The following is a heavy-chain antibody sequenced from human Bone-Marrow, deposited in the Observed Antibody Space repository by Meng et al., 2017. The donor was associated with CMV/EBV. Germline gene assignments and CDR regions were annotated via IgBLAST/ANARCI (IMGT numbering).Heavy chain of an antibody. CDR2: MNPNSGNT. CDR3: ARGLSSYAYYYYGMDV. CDR1: GYTFTSYD. V-gene: IGHV1-8*03. D-gene: IGHD2/OR15-2a*01. Sequence: ASVKVSCKASGYTFTSYDINWVRQATGQGLEWMGWMNPNSGNTGYAQKFQGRVTITRNTSISTAYMELSSLRSEDTAVYYCARGLSSYAYYYYGMDVWGQGTTVTVYS. J-gene: IGHJ6*02.